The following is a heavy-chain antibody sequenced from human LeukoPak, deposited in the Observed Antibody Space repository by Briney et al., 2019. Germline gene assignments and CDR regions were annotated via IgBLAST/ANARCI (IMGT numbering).Heavy chain of an antibody. CDR1: GFTFSDYY. J-gene: IGHJ3*02. Sequence: PGGSLRLSCAASGFTFSDYYMSWIRQAPGKGLEWVSYISSSGSTIYYADSLKGRFTISRDNAKNSPYLQLNSLRTEDTAVYYCARDLSPYYYDSSGGAFDIWGQGTMVTVSS. CDR3: ARDLSPYYYDSSGGAFDI. V-gene: IGHV3-11*01. CDR2: ISSSGSTI. D-gene: IGHD3-22*01.